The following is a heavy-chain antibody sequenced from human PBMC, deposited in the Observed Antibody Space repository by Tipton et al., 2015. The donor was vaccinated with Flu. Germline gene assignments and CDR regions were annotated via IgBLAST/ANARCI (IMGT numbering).Heavy chain of an antibody. CDR1: GGSISSYY. Sequence: TLSLTCTVSGGSISSYYWSWIRQPPGKGLEWIGYIYYSGSTNYNPSLKSRVTISVDTSKNQFSLKLSSVTAADTAVYYCARYSGYANIAGWFDPWGQGTLVTVSS. V-gene: IGHV4-59*12. D-gene: IGHD5-12*01. CDR2: IYYSGST. J-gene: IGHJ5*02. CDR3: ARYSGYANIAGWFDP.